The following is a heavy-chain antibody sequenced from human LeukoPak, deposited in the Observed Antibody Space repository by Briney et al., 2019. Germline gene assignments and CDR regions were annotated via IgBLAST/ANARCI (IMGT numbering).Heavy chain of an antibody. CDR3: ARLSSSGYSSDN. Sequence: GGSLRLSCAASGFTFSSHAMIWVRQAPGRGLEYVSGIGASGSSRYYSDSVKGRFTISRDSSKNTLDLQMNSLRAEDTAIYFCARLSSSGYSSDNWGQGTLVTVSS. CDR1: GFTFSSHA. V-gene: IGHV3-23*01. J-gene: IGHJ4*02. CDR2: IGASGSSR. D-gene: IGHD2-2*01.